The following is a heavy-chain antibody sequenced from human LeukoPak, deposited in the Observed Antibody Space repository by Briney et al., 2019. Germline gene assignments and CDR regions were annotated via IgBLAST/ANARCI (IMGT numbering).Heavy chain of an antibody. CDR2: ISSSSSTI. J-gene: IGHJ3*02. V-gene: IGHV3-48*01. D-gene: IGHD1-14*01. CDR1: GFTFSSYS. Sequence: GGSLRLSCAASGFTFSSYSMNWVRQAPGKGLEWVSYISSSSSTIYYADSVKGRFTISRDNAKNSLYLQMNSLRAEDTAVYYCARGNAYNLDAFDIWGQGTMVTVSS. CDR3: ARGNAYNLDAFDI.